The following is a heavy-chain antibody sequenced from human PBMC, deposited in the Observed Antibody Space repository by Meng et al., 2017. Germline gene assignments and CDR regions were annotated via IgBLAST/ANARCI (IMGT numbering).Heavy chain of an antibody. J-gene: IGHJ6*02. Sequence: GESLKISCAASGFTFSSYAMSWVRQAPGKGLGWVSAISGSGGSTYYADSVKGRFTISRDNSKNTLYLQMNSLRAEDTAVYYCARDGDEGCSSTSCLSHGMDVWGQGTTVTVSS. CDR2: ISGSGGST. V-gene: IGHV3-23*01. CDR3: ARDGDEGCSSTSCLSHGMDV. D-gene: IGHD2-2*01. CDR1: GFTFSSYA.